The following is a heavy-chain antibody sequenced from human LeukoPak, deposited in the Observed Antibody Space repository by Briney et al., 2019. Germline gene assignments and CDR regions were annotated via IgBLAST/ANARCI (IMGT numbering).Heavy chain of an antibody. CDR2: INPSGGST. V-gene: IGHV1-46*01. CDR3: ARDQVSDSSGKTDAFDI. Sequence: GASVKVSCKASGYTFTSYYMHWVRQAPGQGLEWMGIINPSGGSTSYAQKFQGRVTMTRDTSTSTVYMELSSLRSEDTAVYYCARDQVSDSSGKTDAFDIWGQGTMVTVSS. CDR1: GYTFTSYY. D-gene: IGHD3-22*01. J-gene: IGHJ3*02.